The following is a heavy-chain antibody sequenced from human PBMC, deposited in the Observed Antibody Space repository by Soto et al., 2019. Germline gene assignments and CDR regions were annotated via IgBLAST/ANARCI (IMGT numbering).Heavy chain of an antibody. CDR3: ARVSFDILTGYYAHHYYYGMDV. Sequence: SETLSLTCTVYGGSISSYYWSWIRQPPGKGLEWIGYIYYSGSTNYNPSLKSRVTISVDTSKNQFSLKLSSVTAADTAAYYCARVSFDILTGYYAHHYYYGMDVWGQGTTVT. CDR2: IYYSGST. CDR1: GGSISSYY. D-gene: IGHD3-9*01. J-gene: IGHJ6*02. V-gene: IGHV4-59*01.